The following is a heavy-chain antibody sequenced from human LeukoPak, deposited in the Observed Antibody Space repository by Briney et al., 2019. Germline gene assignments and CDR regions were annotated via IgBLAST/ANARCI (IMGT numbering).Heavy chain of an antibody. J-gene: IGHJ5*02. CDR1: GGTFSNYA. CDR3: ARPGGSSWYSKTSSFPNWFDP. CDR2: IIPMFGTA. V-gene: IGHV1-69*06. D-gene: IGHD6-13*01. Sequence: SVKVSCKASGGTFSNYAITWVRQAPGQGLEWMGGIIPMFGTASYAQKFQGRVTITADKSTSTAYMELSSLRSEDTAVYYCARPGGSSWYSKTSSFPNWFDPWGQGTLVTVSS.